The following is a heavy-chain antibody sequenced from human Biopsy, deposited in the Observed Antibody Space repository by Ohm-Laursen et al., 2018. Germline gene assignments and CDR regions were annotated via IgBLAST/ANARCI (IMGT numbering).Heavy chain of an antibody. D-gene: IGHD3-3*01. V-gene: IGHV4-59*01. CDR2: VYNGGIT. CDR1: GGSIISYY. CDR3: ARTPRDSFWSGSYKRGLWFDP. J-gene: IGHJ5*02. Sequence: SETLSLTCSASGGSIISYYWTWIRQPPGQGLEWIGHVYNGGITNYNPSLKSRVTISKDTSKNQFSLQVNSVTAADTAVYYCARTPRDSFWSGSYKRGLWFDPWGQGTLVIVSS.